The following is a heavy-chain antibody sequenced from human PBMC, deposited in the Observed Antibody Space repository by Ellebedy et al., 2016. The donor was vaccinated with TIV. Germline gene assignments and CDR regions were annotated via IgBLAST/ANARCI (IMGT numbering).Heavy chain of an antibody. CDR3: ARGDYYDSRNLNY. Sequence: ASVKVSCKASGYTFTNYYMHWVRQAPGQGLEWMGLINPSGGSTSYAQKFQGRVTMTRDTSISTAYMELSRLRSDDTAVYYCARGDYYDSRNLNYWGQGTLVTVSS. V-gene: IGHV1-46*01. CDR1: GYTFTNYY. CDR2: INPSGGST. D-gene: IGHD3-22*01. J-gene: IGHJ4*02.